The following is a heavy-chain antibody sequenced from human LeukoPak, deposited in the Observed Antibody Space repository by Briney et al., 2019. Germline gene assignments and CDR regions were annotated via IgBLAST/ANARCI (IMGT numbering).Heavy chain of an antibody. CDR3: ARDHSGYENHYYGMDV. CDR2: TYYRSKWYN. D-gene: IGHD5-12*01. V-gene: IGHV6-1*01. J-gene: IGHJ6*02. Sequence: QTLSLTCAISGDSVSSNSAAWNWISQSPSRGLEWLGRTYYRSKWYNDYAVSVKSRITINPDTAKNQFSLQLNSVTPEDTAVYYCARDHSGYENHYYGMDVWGQGTTVTVSS. CDR1: GDSVSSNSAA.